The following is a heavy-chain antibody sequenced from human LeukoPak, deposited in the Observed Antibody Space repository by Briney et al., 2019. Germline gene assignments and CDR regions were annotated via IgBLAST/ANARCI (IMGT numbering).Heavy chain of an antibody. V-gene: IGHV4-59*11. CDR1: GGSISSHY. CDR3: ARAYSSSSGRPFDY. Sequence: PSETLSLTCSVSGGSISSHYWSWVRQPPGKELEWIGYIYYTGTTNYKPSLKSRVTISVDTSKNQFSLNLTSVTAADTAVYYCARAYSSSSGRPFDYWGQGTLVTVSS. CDR2: IYYTGTT. D-gene: IGHD6-6*01. J-gene: IGHJ4*02.